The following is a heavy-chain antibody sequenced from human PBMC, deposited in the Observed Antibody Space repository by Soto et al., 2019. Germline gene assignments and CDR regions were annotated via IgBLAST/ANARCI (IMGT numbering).Heavy chain of an antibody. V-gene: IGHV3-48*02. Sequence: GGSLRLSCAASGFTFSHYSINWVRQAPGKGLEWVSFIESGGKTVFYADSVKGRFTISRDDAKSSVFLQMNSLRDEDTAVYSCARGIGYYDPNRYYYFDLWGQGTLVTVSS. CDR1: GFTFSHYS. D-gene: IGHD3-22*01. CDR2: IESGGKTV. CDR3: ARGIGYYDPNRYYYFDL. J-gene: IGHJ4*02.